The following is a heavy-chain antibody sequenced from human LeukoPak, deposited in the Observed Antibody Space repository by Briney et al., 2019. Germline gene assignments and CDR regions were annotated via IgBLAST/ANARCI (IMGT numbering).Heavy chain of an antibody. CDR1: GFSFNSYA. D-gene: IGHD6-19*01. J-gene: IGHJ4*02. Sequence: GGSLRLSCAASGFSFNSYAMHWARQAPGKGLEWVAVISYDGSNKDYADSVKGQFTISRDKSKNTLYLQMNSLRPEDTAVYYCARALDSSGWNGRDYWGQGTLVTVSS. V-gene: IGHV3-30-3*01. CDR2: ISYDGSNK. CDR3: ARALDSSGWNGRDY.